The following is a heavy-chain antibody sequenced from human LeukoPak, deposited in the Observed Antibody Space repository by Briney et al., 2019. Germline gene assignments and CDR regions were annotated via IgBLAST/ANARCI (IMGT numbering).Heavy chain of an antibody. CDR2: IYYSGST. Sequence: PSETLSLTCTVSGGSISSSNYYWGWIRQPPGKGLEWIGSIYYSGSTYYNPSLKSRVTISVVTSKNQFSLKLSSVTAADTAVYYWARQFPSATEGFDLWGQGTMVTVSS. D-gene: IGHD2-15*01. CDR1: GGSISSSNYY. J-gene: IGHJ3*01. CDR3: ARQFPSATEGFDL. V-gene: IGHV4-39*01.